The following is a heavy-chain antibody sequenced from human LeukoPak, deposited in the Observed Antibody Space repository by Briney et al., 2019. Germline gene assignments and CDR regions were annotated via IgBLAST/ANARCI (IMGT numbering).Heavy chain of an antibody. J-gene: IGHJ6*02. V-gene: IGHV3-21*01. CDR2: ISSSSSYI. D-gene: IGHD6-13*01. CDR1: AFTFSSYS. Sequence: GGSLRLSCADSAFTFSSYSMNWVRQAPGKGLEWVSSISSSSSYIYYADSVKGRYTISRDNAKNSLYLQMNSLRAEDTAVYYCARATQQLVYYGMDDWGQGTTVTVSS. CDR3: ARATQQLVYYGMDD.